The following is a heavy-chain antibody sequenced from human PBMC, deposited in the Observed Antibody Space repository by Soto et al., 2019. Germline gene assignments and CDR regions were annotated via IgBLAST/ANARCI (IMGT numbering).Heavy chain of an antibody. J-gene: IGHJ2*01. CDR1: GGTFSSYT. CDR2: IIPILGIA. CDR3: AREDGYYWYFDL. V-gene: IGHV1-69*02. Sequence: QVQLVQSGAEVKKPGSSVKVSCKASGGTFSSYTISWVRQAPGQGLEWMGRIIPILGIANYAQKFQGRVTITADKSTSTAYMELSSLRAEDTAVYYWAREDGYYWYFDLWGRGTLVTVSS. D-gene: IGHD5-12*01.